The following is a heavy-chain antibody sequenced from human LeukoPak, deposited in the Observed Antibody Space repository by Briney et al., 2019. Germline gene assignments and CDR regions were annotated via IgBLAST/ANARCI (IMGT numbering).Heavy chain of an antibody. CDR2: IRSKAYGGTT. J-gene: IGHJ2*01. V-gene: IGHV3-49*04. Sequence: PGGSLRLSCTAFGFTFGDFAMSWVRQAPGKGLEWVSFIRSKAYGGTTEYAASVKGRFTISRDDSKSIAYLQMNSLKTEDTAVYYCTRDNAAAGSYWYFDLWGRGTLVTVSS. CDR1: GFTFGDFA. CDR3: TRDNAAAGSYWYFDL. D-gene: IGHD6-13*01.